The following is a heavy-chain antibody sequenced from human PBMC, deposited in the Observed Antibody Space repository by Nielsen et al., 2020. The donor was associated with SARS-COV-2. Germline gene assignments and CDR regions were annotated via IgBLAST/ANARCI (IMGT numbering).Heavy chain of an antibody. V-gene: IGHV3-30*18. CDR1: GFTFSSYG. J-gene: IGHJ1*01. CDR3: AKDYGDHDYFQH. Sequence: GESLKISCAASGFTFSSYGMHWVRQAPGKGLEWVAVISYDGSNKYYADSVKGRFTISRDNSKNTLYLQMNSLRAEDTAVYYCAKDYGDHDYFQHWGQGTLVTVSS. D-gene: IGHD4-17*01. CDR2: ISYDGSNK.